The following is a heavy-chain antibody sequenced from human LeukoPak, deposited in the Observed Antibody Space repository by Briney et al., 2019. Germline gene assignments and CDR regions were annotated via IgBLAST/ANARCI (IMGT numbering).Heavy chain of an antibody. CDR1: GFIFDGYV. Sequence: GGSLRLSCAASGFIFDGYVMHWVRQTPGKGLEWVSHINGDGGQTFYAESVKGRFTISRENRKKSLYLQMSSLRTEDSALYFRAKDLQFTVCYYWGGLGHWGQGSQVTVS. V-gene: IGHV3-43*02. D-gene: IGHD1-26*01. CDR2: INGDGGQT. J-gene: IGHJ4*02. CDR3: AKDLQFTVCYYWGGLGH.